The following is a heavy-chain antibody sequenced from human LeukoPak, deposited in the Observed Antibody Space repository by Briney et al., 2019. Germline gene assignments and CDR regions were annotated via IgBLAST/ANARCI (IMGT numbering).Heavy chain of an antibody. D-gene: IGHD6-6*01. Sequence: GGSLRLSCAASGFTFSSYSMNWVRQTPGKGLEWVSSISSSSSYIYYADSVKGRFTISRDSAKNSLYLQMNSLRAEDTAVYYCASLLRSSSSGFDYWGQGTLVTVSS. CDR2: ISSSSSYI. CDR3: ASLLRSSSSGFDY. CDR1: GFTFSSYS. J-gene: IGHJ4*02. V-gene: IGHV3-21*01.